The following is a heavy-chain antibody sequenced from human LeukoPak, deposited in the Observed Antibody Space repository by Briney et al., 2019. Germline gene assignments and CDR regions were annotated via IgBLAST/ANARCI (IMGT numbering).Heavy chain of an antibody. Sequence: PGGSLRLSCAASGFTFSSYAMNWVRQAPRKGLEWVSAISGSGGATYYADSVKGRFTMSRDNSKNTLYLQMNSLRAEDTAVYYCAKGAYYHGSGRYFDYWGQGTLVTVSS. D-gene: IGHD3-10*01. CDR3: AKGAYYHGSGRYFDY. CDR1: GFTFSSYA. J-gene: IGHJ4*02. V-gene: IGHV3-23*01. CDR2: ISGSGGAT.